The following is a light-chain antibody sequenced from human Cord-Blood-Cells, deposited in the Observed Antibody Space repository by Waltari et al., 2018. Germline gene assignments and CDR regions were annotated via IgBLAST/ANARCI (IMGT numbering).Light chain of an antibody. V-gene: IGKV1-33*01. CDR2: DAS. CDR1: QDSSNY. Sequence: DIQMTQSPSSLSASVGDRVTITCQASQDSSNYLNRYQQKPGKAPKLLIYDASNLETGVPSRFSGSGSGTEFTFTISSLQPEDIATYYCQQYDNLPYSFGQGTKLEIK. CDR3: QQYDNLPYS. J-gene: IGKJ2*03.